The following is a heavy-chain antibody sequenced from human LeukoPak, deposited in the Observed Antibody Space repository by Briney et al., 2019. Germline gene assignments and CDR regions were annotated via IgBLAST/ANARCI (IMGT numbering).Heavy chain of an antibody. V-gene: IGHV5-51*01. J-gene: IGHJ3*02. CDR1: GYSFSNYW. Sequence: ESLKISCKGSGYSFSNYWIGWVCQMPGKGLEWMGIIYPGDSGTRYSPSFQGQVTISADKSISTAYLQWSSLKASDTAMYYCAKGGSSSLRAFDIWGQGTMVTVSS. CDR2: IYPGDSGT. CDR3: AKGGSSSLRAFDI. D-gene: IGHD6-6*01.